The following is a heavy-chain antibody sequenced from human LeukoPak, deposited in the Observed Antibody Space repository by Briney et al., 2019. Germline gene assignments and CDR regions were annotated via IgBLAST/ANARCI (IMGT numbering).Heavy chain of an antibody. V-gene: IGHV4-31*03. CDR3: ARDSLAVAGPQYYYMDV. CDR1: DGSIGSGGYY. CDR2: IYYSGST. D-gene: IGHD6-19*01. J-gene: IGHJ6*03. Sequence: SQTLSLTCTLSDGSIGSGGYYWSWIRQHPEKGLEWIGNIYYSGSTYYNPSLKTRITMSIDTSKSKLSLNLRSVTAADTAVYYCARDSLAVAGPQYYYMDVWGKGTTVTVSS.